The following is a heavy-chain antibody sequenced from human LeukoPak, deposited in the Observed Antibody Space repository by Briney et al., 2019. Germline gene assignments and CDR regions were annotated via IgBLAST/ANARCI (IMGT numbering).Heavy chain of an antibody. J-gene: IGHJ5*02. Sequence: GESLKISCKGSGYSFTSYWTGWVRQMPGKGLEWMGIIYPGDPDTRYSPSFQGQVTISADKSISTAYLQWSSLKASDTAMYYCARPQSIDINWFDPWGQGTLVTVSS. D-gene: IGHD6-6*01. CDR1: GYSFTSYW. CDR2: IYPGDPDT. CDR3: ARPQSIDINWFDP. V-gene: IGHV5-51*01.